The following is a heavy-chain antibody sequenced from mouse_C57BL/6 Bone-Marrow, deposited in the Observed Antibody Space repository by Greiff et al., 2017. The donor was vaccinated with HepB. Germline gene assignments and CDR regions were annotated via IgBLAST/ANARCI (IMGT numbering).Heavy chain of an antibody. CDR3: ARIYPAWFAY. Sequence: EVMLVESGGDLVKPGGSLKLSCAASGFTFSSYGMSWVRQTPDKRLEWVATISSGGSYTYYPDSVKGRFTISRDNAKNTLYLQMSSLKSKDTAMYYCARIYPAWFAYWGQGTLVTVSA. D-gene: IGHD1-1*01. V-gene: IGHV5-6*01. CDR2: ISSGGSYT. J-gene: IGHJ3*01. CDR1: GFTFSSYG.